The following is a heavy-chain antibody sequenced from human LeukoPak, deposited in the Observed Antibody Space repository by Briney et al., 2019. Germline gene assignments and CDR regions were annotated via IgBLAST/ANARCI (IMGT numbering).Heavy chain of an antibody. D-gene: IGHD2-15*01. Sequence: GGSLRLSCAASGFTFSSYSMSWVRQAPGKGLEWVSSISSSSSYIYYADSVKGRFTISRDNAKNSLYLQMSSLRAEDTAVYYCASVACSAVTCFGFLFFDYWGQGTLVTVSS. V-gene: IGHV3-21*01. J-gene: IGHJ4*02. CDR1: GFTFSSYS. CDR2: ISSSSSYI. CDR3: ASVACSAVTCFGFLFFDY.